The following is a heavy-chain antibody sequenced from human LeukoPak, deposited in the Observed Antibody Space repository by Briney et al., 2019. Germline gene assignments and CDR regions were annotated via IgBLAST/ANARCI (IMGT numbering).Heavy chain of an antibody. D-gene: IGHD1-14*01. CDR3: AKDQLLTD. CDR2: ISYDGSNK. Sequence: PGGSLRLSCAASGFTFSGYGMHWVRQAPGKGLEWVAVISYDGSNKYYADSVKGRFTISRDNSKNTLYLQMNSLRAEDTAVYYCAKDQLLTDWGQGTLVTVSS. CDR1: GFTFSGYG. V-gene: IGHV3-30*18. J-gene: IGHJ4*02.